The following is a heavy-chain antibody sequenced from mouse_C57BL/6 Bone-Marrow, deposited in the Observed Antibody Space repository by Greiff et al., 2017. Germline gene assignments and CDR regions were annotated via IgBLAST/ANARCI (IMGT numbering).Heavy chain of an antibody. V-gene: IGHV5-2*01. CDR3: ARHLNWAPFAY. J-gene: IGHJ3*01. CDR1: EYEFPSHD. Sequence: EVLLVESGGGLVQPGESLKLSCESNEYEFPSHDMSWVRKTPEKRLELVAAINSDGGSTYYPATMERRFIISRDKTRKTLYLQMSSLRSEDTALYYCARHLNWAPFAYWGQGTLVTVSA. CDR2: INSDGGST. D-gene: IGHD4-1*02.